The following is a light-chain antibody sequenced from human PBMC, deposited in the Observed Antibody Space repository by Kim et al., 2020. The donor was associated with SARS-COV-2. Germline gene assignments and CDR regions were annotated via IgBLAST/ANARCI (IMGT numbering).Light chain of an antibody. CDR3: SSYTSSTTLGV. V-gene: IGLV2-14*03. CDR2: DVT. CDR1: SSDVGGYNF. Sequence: QSALTQPASVSGSPGQSITISCTGTSSDVGGYNFVSWYQQHLGEAPKLIIYDVTIQPSGVSNRFSGSKSGNTASLTISGLQAEDEADYYCSSYTSSTTLGVFGGGTQLTVL. J-gene: IGLJ2*01.